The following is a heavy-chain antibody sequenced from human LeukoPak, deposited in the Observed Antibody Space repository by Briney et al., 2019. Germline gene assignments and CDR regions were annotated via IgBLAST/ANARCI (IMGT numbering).Heavy chain of an antibody. CDR2: ISGSGGST. CDR3: AKRTTVTDYTIYYYYYYMDV. J-gene: IGHJ6*03. Sequence: PGGSLRLSCAASGFTFSSYAMSWVRQAPGKGLEWVSAISGSGGSTYYADSVKGRFTISRDNSKNTLYLQMNSLRAEDTAVYYCAKRTTVTDYTIYYYYYYMDVWGKGTTVTVSS. V-gene: IGHV3-23*01. D-gene: IGHD4-17*01. CDR1: GFTFSSYA.